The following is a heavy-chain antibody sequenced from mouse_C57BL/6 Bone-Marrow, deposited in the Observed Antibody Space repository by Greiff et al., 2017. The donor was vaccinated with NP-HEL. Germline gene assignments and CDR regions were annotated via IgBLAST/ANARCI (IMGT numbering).Heavy chain of an antibody. CDR2: IYPGSGNT. D-gene: IGHD2-3*01. CDR3: ARDGYYGFDY. V-gene: IGHV1-76*01. Sequence: VMLVESGAELVRPGASVKLSCKASGYTFTDYYINWVKQRPGQGLEWIARIYPGSGNTYYNEKFKGKATLTAEKSSSTAYMQLSSLTSEDSAVYFCARDGYYGFDYWGQGTTLTVSS. J-gene: IGHJ2*01. CDR1: GYTFTDYY.